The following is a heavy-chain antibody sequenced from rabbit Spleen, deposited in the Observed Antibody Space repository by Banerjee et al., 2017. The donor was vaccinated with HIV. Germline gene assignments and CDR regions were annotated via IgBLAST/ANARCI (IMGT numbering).Heavy chain of an antibody. CDR1: GFSFSSTYY. V-gene: IGHV1S40*01. J-gene: IGHJ6*01. CDR2: IYPGSSGIS. D-gene: IGHD8-1*01. Sequence: QSLEESGGDLVKPGASLTLTCTASGFSFSSTYYMCWVRQPPGKGLEWIGCIYPGSSGISYFASWAKGRFTISKTSSTTVTLQMTSLTAADTATYFCARDTGTSFSSYGMDLWGPGTLVTVS. CDR3: ARDTGTSFSSYGMDL.